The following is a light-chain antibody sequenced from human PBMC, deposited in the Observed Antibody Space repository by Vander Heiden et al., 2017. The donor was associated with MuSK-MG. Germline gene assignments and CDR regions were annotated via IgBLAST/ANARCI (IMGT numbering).Light chain of an antibody. Sequence: EIVLTQSPATLSLSPGERATLSCRASQSVSSYLAWYQQKPGQAPRLLIYDASNRATGIPARFSGSGSGTDFTLTISSLEPEDFAVYYCQQLINGPQTISFGQGTLLEIK. V-gene: IGKV3-11*01. J-gene: IGKJ5*01. CDR3: QQLINGPQTIS. CDR2: DAS. CDR1: QSVSSY.